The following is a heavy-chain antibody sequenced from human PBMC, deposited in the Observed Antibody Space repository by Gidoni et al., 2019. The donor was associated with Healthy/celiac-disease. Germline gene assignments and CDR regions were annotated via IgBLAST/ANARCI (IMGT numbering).Heavy chain of an antibody. CDR2: IIPIFGTA. Sequence: QVQLVQSGAAVKKPGSSVKVSCKASGGTFSSYAISWVRQAPGQGLEWMGGIIPIFGTANYAQKFQGRVTITADKSTSTAYMELSSLRSEDTAVYYCARALDYDSSGYYSPFDYWGQGTLVTVSS. J-gene: IGHJ4*02. D-gene: IGHD3-22*01. CDR3: ARALDYDSSGYYSPFDY. V-gene: IGHV1-69*06. CDR1: GGTFSSYA.